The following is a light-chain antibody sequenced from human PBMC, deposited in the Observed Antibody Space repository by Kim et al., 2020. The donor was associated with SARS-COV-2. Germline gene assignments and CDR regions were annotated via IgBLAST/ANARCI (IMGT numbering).Light chain of an antibody. J-gene: IGKJ2*01. CDR1: QSVSSD. CDR3: QQYNNGPMYT. V-gene: IGKV3-15*01. CDR2: GAS. Sequence: EIVMTQSPATLSVSPGERATLSCRASQSVSSDLAWYQQKPGQAPRLLIYGASTRATGIPARFSGSGSGTEFTLTISSLQSEDSAVYYCQQYNNGPMYTFGQGTKLEI.